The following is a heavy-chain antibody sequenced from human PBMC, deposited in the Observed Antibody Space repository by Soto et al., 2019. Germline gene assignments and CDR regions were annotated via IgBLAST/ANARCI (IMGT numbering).Heavy chain of an antibody. D-gene: IGHD6-6*01. CDR1: GGSISSYY. CDR3: ARQTYEYSSSAFDY. CDR2: IYYSGST. Sequence: PSETLSLTCTVSGGSISSYYWSWIRQPPGKGLEWIGYIYYSGSTNYNPSLKSRVTISVDTSKNQFSLKLSSVTAADTAVYYCARQTYEYSSSAFDYWGQGTLVTVSS. V-gene: IGHV4-59*08. J-gene: IGHJ4*02.